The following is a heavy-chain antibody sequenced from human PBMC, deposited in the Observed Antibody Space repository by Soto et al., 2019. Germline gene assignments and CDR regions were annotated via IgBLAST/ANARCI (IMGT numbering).Heavy chain of an antibody. V-gene: IGHV5-10-1*01. J-gene: IGHJ3*02. Sequence: GESLKISCKGSGYSFTSYWISWVRQMPGKGLEWMGRIDPSDSYTNYSPSFQGHVTISADKSISTAYLQWSSLKASDTAMYYCARRPGIAEADTGVGAFDSWGQGTMVTV. D-gene: IGHD6-13*01. CDR3: ARRPGIAEADTGVGAFDS. CDR2: IDPSDSYT. CDR1: GYSFTSYW.